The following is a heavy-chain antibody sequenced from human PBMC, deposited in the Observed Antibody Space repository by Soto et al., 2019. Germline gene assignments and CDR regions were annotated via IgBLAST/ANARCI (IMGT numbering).Heavy chain of an antibody. CDR3: ARARLSYYYDSSGYSP. CDR2: INPSGGST. V-gene: IGHV1-46*01. CDR1: GYTFTSYY. Sequence: KEQTASVKVSCKASGYTFTSYYMHWVRQAPGQGLEWMGIINPSGGSTSYAQKFQGRVTMTRDTSTSTVYMELSSLRSEDTAVYYCARARLSYYYDSSGYSPWGQGTLVTVSS. D-gene: IGHD3-22*01. J-gene: IGHJ5*02.